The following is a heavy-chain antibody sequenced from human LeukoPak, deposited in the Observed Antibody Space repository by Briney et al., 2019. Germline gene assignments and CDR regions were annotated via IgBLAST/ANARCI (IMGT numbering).Heavy chain of an antibody. CDR1: GFTYSSYG. J-gene: IGHJ4*02. Sequence: GRSLRLSCAASGFTYSSYGMHWVRQAPGKGLEWVAVIWYDGSNKYYADSVKGRFTISRDNTKNALYLQMNGLRAEDTAVYYCARYDSGWHLFDYWGQGTLVTVSS. CDR3: ARYDSGWHLFDY. V-gene: IGHV3-33*01. CDR2: IWYDGSNK. D-gene: IGHD6-19*01.